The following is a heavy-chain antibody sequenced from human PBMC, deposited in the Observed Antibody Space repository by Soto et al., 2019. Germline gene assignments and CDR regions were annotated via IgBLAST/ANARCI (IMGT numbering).Heavy chain of an antibody. CDR3: ARERWDFYNWFDP. D-gene: IGHD1-26*01. J-gene: IGHJ5*02. V-gene: IGHV4-31*03. Sequence: PSETLSLTCTVSGGSISSATNYWTWIRQHPEKGLEWIGYISRSGSTYFSPSLKSRVSISVDTSTNQFSLKLSSVTAADTAVYYCARERWDFYNWFDPWGQGTLVTVSS. CDR2: ISRSGST. CDR1: GGSISSATNY.